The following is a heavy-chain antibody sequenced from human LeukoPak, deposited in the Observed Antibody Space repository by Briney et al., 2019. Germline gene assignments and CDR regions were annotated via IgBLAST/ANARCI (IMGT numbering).Heavy chain of an antibody. CDR1: GYTFTSYY. CDR3: ARGKGGDYVWGSYRSPLDY. CDR2: INPSGGST. D-gene: IGHD3-16*02. J-gene: IGHJ4*02. V-gene: IGHV1-46*01. Sequence: ASVKVSCKASGYTFTSYYMHWVRQAPGQGLEWMGIINPSGGSTSYAQKFQGRVTMTRDTSTSTVYMELSSLRSEDTAVYYCARGKGGDYVWGSYRSPLDYWGQGTLVTVSS.